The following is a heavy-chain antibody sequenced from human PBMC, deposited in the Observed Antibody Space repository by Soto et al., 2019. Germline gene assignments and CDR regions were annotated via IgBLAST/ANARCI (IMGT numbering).Heavy chain of an antibody. CDR3: AKDLGVDYYYGMDV. Sequence: EVQLVESGGVVVQPGRSLRLSCAASGFTFDDYTMHWVRQAPGKGLEWVSLISWDGGSTYYADSVKGRFTISRDNSKNSLYLQMNSLRTEDTALYYCAKDLGVDYYYGMDVWGQGTTVTVSS. V-gene: IGHV3-43*01. J-gene: IGHJ6*02. CDR1: GFTFDDYT. CDR2: ISWDGGST. D-gene: IGHD2-15*01.